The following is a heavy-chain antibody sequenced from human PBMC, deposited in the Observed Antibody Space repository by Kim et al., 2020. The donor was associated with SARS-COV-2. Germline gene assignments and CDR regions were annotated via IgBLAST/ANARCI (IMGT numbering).Heavy chain of an antibody. D-gene: IGHD3-10*01. V-gene: IGHV3-33*01. CDR2: IGSDAKTE. Sequence: GGSLRLSCAASGFTFNTYSIHWVRQVPGKGLEWVAVIGSDAKTEFHAEALKGRLTISRDNSKDTVYLQISSLRAEDAGIYYCGREGRLGRWYFDLWGRGTLLTVSS. CDR3: GREGRLGRWYFDL. CDR1: GFTFNTYS. J-gene: IGHJ2*01.